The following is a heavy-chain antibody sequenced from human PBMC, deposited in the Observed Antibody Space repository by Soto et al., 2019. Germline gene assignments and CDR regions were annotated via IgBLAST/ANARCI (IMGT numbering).Heavy chain of an antibody. V-gene: IGHV4-28*03. Sequence: SETMSLTCAVSGSSISSSNWWGWIRQPPGKGLEWIGYIYYSGSTYYNPSLKSRVTMSVDTSKNQFSLKLSSVTAVDTAVYYCARGSIAAAGTFDPWGQGTLVTVS. D-gene: IGHD6-13*01. J-gene: IGHJ5*02. CDR2: IYYSGST. CDR3: ARGSIAAAGTFDP. CDR1: GSSISSSNW.